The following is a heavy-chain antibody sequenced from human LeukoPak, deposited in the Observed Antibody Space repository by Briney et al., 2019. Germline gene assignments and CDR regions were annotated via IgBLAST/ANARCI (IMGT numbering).Heavy chain of an antibody. D-gene: IGHD5-24*01. Sequence: SVKVSCKASGFTFTSSAMQWVRQARGQRLEWIGWIVVGSGNTNYAQKLQERVTITRDMSTSTAYMELSSLRSEDTAVYYCAAEGRDGYNYWYFDLWGRGTLVTVSS. V-gene: IGHV1-58*02. J-gene: IGHJ2*01. CDR2: IVVGSGNT. CDR3: AAEGRDGYNYWYFDL. CDR1: GFTFTSSA.